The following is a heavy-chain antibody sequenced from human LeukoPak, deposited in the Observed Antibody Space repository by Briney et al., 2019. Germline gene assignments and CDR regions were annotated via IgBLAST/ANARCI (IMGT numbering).Heavy chain of an antibody. D-gene: IGHD4-17*01. CDR1: GFTFSSYG. CDR3: ARVGNGPKDY. Sequence: GGSLRLSCVVSGFTFSSYGMNWVRQAPGKGLEWVSYINRGSSPIYYADSVKGRFTISRDNAKNSLYLQMNSLRDEDTAVYYCARVGNGPKDYWGQGTLVTVRS. V-gene: IGHV3-48*02. J-gene: IGHJ4*02. CDR2: INRGSSPI.